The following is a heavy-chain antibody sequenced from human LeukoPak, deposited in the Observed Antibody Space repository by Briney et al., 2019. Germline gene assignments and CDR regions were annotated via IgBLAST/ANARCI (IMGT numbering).Heavy chain of an antibody. D-gene: IGHD4-17*01. J-gene: IGHJ3*02. CDR2: IRYDGSNK. CDR3: AKDPTCTTVTTDDYAFDI. V-gene: IGHV3-30*02. Sequence: GGSLRLSCAASGFTFISYGMHWVRQAPGKGLEWVAFIRYDGSNKYYADSVKGRFTISIDNSKNTLYLQMNSLRAEDTAVYYCAKDPTCTTVTTDDYAFDIWGQGTMVTVSS. CDR1: GFTFISYG.